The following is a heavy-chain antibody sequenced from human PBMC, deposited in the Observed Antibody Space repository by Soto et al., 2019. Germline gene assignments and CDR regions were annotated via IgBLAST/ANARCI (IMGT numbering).Heavy chain of an antibody. D-gene: IGHD3-9*01. CDR1: GFTFGDYA. V-gene: IGHV3-49*03. CDR2: IRSKAYGGTT. Sequence: GGSLRLSCTASGFTFGDYAMSWFRQAPGKGLEWVGFIRSKAYGGTTEYAASVKGRFTISRDDSKSIAYLQMNSLKTEDTAVYYCTRAYYDILTGQYGMDVWGQGTTVTVSS. CDR3: TRAYYDILTGQYGMDV. J-gene: IGHJ6*02.